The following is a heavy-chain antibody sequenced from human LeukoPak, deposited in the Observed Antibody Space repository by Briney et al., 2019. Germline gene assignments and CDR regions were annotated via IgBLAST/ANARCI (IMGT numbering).Heavy chain of an antibody. CDR2: IYPGDSDT. CDR1: GYSFTSYW. J-gene: IGHJ4*02. Sequence: GESLKISSKGSGYSFTSYWIGWVRQMPGKGLEWMGIIYPGDSDTRYSPSFQGQVTISADKSISTAYLQWSSLKASDTAMYYCARPSGMVRGVEYFDYWGQGTLVTVSS. V-gene: IGHV5-51*01. CDR3: ARPSGMVRGVEYFDY. D-gene: IGHD3-10*01.